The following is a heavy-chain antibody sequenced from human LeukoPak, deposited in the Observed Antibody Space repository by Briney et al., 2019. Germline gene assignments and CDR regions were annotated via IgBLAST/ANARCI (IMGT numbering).Heavy chain of an antibody. V-gene: IGHV1-2*06. D-gene: IGHD1-26*01. CDR1: GYTFTGYY. J-gene: IGHJ4*02. Sequence: ASVKVSCKASGYTFTGYYMHWVRQAPGQGLEWMGRITPNSGGTNYAQKFQGRVTMTRDTSISTTYMELSRLRSDDTAVYYCASGGSYSFSGVDYFDYWGQGTLVTVSS. CDR3: ASGGSYSFSGVDYFDY. CDR2: ITPNSGGT.